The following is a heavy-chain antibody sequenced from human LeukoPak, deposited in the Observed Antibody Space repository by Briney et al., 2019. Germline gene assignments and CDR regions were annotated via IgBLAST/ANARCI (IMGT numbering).Heavy chain of an antibody. J-gene: IGHJ4*02. V-gene: IGHV3-23*01. D-gene: IGHD6-13*01. CDR1: GFMFSSYV. CDR2: VTGSAGST. Sequence: GGSLRLSCAASGFMFSSYVMTWVRQTPGKGLEWVSSVTGSAGSTFYTDSVKGRFTISRDNSKNTLYLHMNSLRAEDTAVYYCAKVGVSSWAHFDYWGQRTLVTVSS. CDR3: AKVGVSSWAHFDY.